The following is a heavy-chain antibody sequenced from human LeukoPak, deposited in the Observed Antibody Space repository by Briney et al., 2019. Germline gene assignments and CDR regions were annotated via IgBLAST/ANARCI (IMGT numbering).Heavy chain of an antibody. D-gene: IGHD3-3*01. CDR2: IKSKTDGGTT. V-gene: IGHV3-15*01. Sequence: GGSLRLSCAASGFTFSNAWMSWVRQAPGKGLEWVGRIKSKTDGGTTDYAAPAKGRFTISRDDSKNTLYLQMNSLKTEDTAVYYCTTDTIFGVVPSYWGQGTLVTVSS. CDR1: GFTFSNAW. CDR3: TTDTIFGVVPSY. J-gene: IGHJ4*02.